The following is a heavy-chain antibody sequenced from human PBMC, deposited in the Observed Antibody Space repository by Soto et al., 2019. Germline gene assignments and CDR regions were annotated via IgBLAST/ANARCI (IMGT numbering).Heavy chain of an antibody. J-gene: IGHJ6*03. CDR2: ISGSGGST. D-gene: IGHD6-13*01. CDR3: AKGQGAAGTYYYYMDV. Sequence: GGSLRLSCAASGFTFSSYAMSWVRQAPGKGLEWVSAISGSGGSTYYADSVKGRFTISRDNSKNTLYLQMNSLRAEDTAVYYCAKGQGAAGTYYYYMDVWGKGTTVTVSS. V-gene: IGHV3-23*01. CDR1: GFTFSSYA.